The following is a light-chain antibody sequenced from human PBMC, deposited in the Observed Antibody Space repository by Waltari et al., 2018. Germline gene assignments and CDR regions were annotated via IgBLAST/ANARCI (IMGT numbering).Light chain of an antibody. CDR2: MAS. V-gene: IGKV1-5*03. Sequence: DIQMTQSPSTLSASVGDRVTISCRASQIVGTWLAWYQQNPGKATKLLIYMASSLESGVPSRFSGSGSGTEFTLTISSLQPDDFATYSCQQYSSFSTFGQGTKVDI. CDR1: QIVGTW. J-gene: IGKJ2*01. CDR3: QQYSSFST.